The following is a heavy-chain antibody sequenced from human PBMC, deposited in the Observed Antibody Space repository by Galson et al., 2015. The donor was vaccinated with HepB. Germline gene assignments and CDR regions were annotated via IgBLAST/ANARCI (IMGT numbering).Heavy chain of an antibody. Sequence: SLRLSCAASGFTFSSYWMHWVRQAPEKGLVWVSRINTDGSITKYADSVKGRFTISRDNAKNTLYLQMNSLRAEDTAVYYCARLRDGDSWLDYWGQGALVTVSS. CDR1: GFTFSSYW. J-gene: IGHJ4*02. CDR2: INTDGSIT. CDR3: ARLRDGDSWLDY. D-gene: IGHD6-13*01. V-gene: IGHV3-74*03.